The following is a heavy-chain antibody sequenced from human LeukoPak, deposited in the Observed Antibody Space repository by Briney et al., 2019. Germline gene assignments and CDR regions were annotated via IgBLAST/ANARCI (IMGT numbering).Heavy chain of an antibody. CDR2: IKEDGSEK. CDR1: GFTFGDYA. J-gene: IGHJ4*02. V-gene: IGHV3-7*01. Sequence: GGSLRLSCTASGFTFGDYAMSWVRQAPGKGLEWVANIKEDGSEKNYVDSVKGRFTISRENAKNLVYLQMNSLRVEDTAVYYCARDKLVGASRFEYWGQGTQVTVSS. D-gene: IGHD1-26*01. CDR3: ARDKLVGASRFEY.